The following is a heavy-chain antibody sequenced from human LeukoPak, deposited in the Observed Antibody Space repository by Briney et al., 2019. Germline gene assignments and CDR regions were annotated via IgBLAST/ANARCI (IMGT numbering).Heavy chain of an antibody. D-gene: IGHD3-10*01. V-gene: IGHV3-48*04. CDR3: ARYYGSGNLITWFDY. CDR1: GFAFSSYG. J-gene: IGHJ5*01. Sequence: PGGSLRLSCAASGFAFSSYGMNWVRQAPGKGLEWVSGITGSGGTKYYADSVKGRFTISRDNAKNSLYLQMNSLRAEDTAVYYCARYYGSGNLITWFDYWGQGTLVTVSS. CDR2: ITGSGGTK.